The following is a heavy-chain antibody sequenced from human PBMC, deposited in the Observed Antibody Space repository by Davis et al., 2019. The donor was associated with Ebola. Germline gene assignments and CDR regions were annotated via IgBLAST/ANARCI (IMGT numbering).Heavy chain of an antibody. V-gene: IGHV3-9*01. CDR3: ARVWTTGDPDY. CDR2: ISWNGAFI. J-gene: IGHJ4*02. D-gene: IGHD3/OR15-3a*01. Sequence: PGGSLRLSCAASGFTFEDYAMYWVRQAPGKGLDWVSSISWNGAFIDYADSVKGRFTISRDNSKNTLYLQMNSLRAEDTAVYYCARVWTTGDPDYWGQGTLVTVSS. CDR1: GFTFEDYA.